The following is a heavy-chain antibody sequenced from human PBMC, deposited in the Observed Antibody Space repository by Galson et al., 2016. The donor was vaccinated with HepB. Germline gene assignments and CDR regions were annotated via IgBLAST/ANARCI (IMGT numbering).Heavy chain of an antibody. CDR2: IYNSGRT. D-gene: IGHD6-19*01. CDR1: GGPISGYH. J-gene: IGHJ2*01. V-gene: IGHV4-4*07. CDR3: VGQWLVPFDL. Sequence: SETLSLTCTVSGGPISGYHWSWIRQPAGKGLEWIGLIYNSGRTNYNPSLKSRVTMSVDTSKNQLSLNLRSVTAADTAVYYCVGQWLVPFDLWGRGTLVTVSS.